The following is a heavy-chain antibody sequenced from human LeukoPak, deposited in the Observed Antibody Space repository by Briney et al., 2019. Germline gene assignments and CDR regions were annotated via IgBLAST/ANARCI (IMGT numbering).Heavy chain of an antibody. Sequence: GGSLRLSCAASGFTFSSYGMHWVRQAPGKGLEWVAFIRYDGSNKYYADSVKGRFTISRDNSKNTLYLHVNSLRPEDTAVYYCARGAIFGVVITRSAFDIWGQGTMVTVSS. CDR1: GFTFSSYG. CDR3: ARGAIFGVVITRSAFDI. D-gene: IGHD3-3*01. V-gene: IGHV3-30*02. CDR2: IRYDGSNK. J-gene: IGHJ3*02.